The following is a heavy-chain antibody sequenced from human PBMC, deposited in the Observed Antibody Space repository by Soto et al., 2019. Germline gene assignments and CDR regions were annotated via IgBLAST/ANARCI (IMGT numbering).Heavy chain of an antibody. D-gene: IGHD2-15*01. CDR3: AKGPIVHCSGGSCYSADY. CDR2: ISGSGGST. CDR1: GFTFSSYA. Sequence: GGSLRLSCAASGFTFSSYAMSWVRQAPGKGLEWVSAISGSGGSTYYADSVKGRFTISRDNSKNTLYLQMNSLRAEDTAVYYCAKGPIVHCSGGSCYSADYSGQGTLVTVSS. J-gene: IGHJ4*02. V-gene: IGHV3-23*01.